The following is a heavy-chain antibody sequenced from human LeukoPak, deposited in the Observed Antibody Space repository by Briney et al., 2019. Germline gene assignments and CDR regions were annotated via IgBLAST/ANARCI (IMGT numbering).Heavy chain of an antibody. Sequence: GGSLRLSCAASGFTFSSYSMNWVRQAPGKGLEWVSYISSSSSTIYYADSVKSRFTISRDNAKNSLYLQMNSLRAEGTAVYYCARDQGSGWYYFDYWGQGTLVTVSS. V-gene: IGHV3-48*04. D-gene: IGHD6-19*01. CDR3: ARDQGSGWYYFDY. CDR1: GFTFSSYS. J-gene: IGHJ4*02. CDR2: ISSSSSTI.